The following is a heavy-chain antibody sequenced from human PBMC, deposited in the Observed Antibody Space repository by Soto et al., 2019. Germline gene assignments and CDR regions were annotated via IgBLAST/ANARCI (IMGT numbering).Heavy chain of an antibody. D-gene: IGHD1-26*01. CDR3: ARDSSGSYGVYYYGMDV. V-gene: IGHV3-11*05. J-gene: IGHJ6*02. Sequence: QVQLVESGGGLVKPGGSLRLSCAASGFTFSDYYMSWIRQAPGKGLEWVSYISSSSSYTNYADSVKGRLTISRDNAKNSLYLQMNSLRAEDTAVYYCARDSSGSYGVYYYGMDVWGQGTTVTVSS. CDR1: GFTFSDYY. CDR2: ISSSSSYT.